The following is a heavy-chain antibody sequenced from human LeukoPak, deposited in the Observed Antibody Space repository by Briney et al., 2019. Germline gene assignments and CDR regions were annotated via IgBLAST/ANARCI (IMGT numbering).Heavy chain of an antibody. Sequence: ASVRVSCKASGYSFTSYDINWVRQATGQGLEWMGRMNPKSGDTVYAQKFQGRVTLTRNSSIGTAYMELSSLKSEDTAVYFCARKAAITISGVVIFNWFDTWGQGTLVTVSS. V-gene: IGHV1-8*02. J-gene: IGHJ5*02. CDR2: MNPKSGDT. D-gene: IGHD3-3*01. CDR3: ARKAAITISGVVIFNWFDT. CDR1: GYSFTSYD.